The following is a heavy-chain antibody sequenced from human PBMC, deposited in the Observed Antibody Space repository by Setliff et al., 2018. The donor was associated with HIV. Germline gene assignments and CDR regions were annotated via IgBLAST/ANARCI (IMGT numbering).Heavy chain of an antibody. V-gene: IGHV3-23*01. CDR3: ARDLAGTPYYYYGMDV. D-gene: IGHD3-10*01. Sequence: GESLKISCAASGFTFSSYAMNWVRQAPGKGLEWVSGISSSGMVTYYADSVKGRFTISRDNSKSTLHLQVSSLRAEDTAVYYCARDLAGTPYYYYGMDVWGQGTTVTVSS. CDR1: GFTFSSYA. CDR2: ISSSGMVT. J-gene: IGHJ6*02.